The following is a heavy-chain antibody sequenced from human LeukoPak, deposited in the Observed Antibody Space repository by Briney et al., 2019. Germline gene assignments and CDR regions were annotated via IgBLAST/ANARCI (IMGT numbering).Heavy chain of an antibody. J-gene: IGHJ4*02. V-gene: IGHV1-18*01. CDR1: GYTFTSYG. CDR3: ARDVGYYASGREIDY. CDR2: ISAYNGNT. D-gene: IGHD3-10*01. Sequence: ASVKVSCKASGYTFTSYGISWVRQAPGQGLEWMGLISAYNGNTNYAQKLQGRVTMTTDTSTSTAYMELRSLRSDDTAVYYCARDVGYYASGREIDYWGQGTLVTVSS.